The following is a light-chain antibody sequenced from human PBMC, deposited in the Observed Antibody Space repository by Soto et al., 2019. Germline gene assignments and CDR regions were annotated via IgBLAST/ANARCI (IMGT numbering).Light chain of an antibody. CDR1: QSLSSN. Sequence: EIVLTQSPATLSLSPGERATLSCRASQSLSSNFLAWYQQKPGQAPRLLIYDASNRATGIPARFSGSGSGTDFTLTISSLEPEDFAVYYCQQYNKWPPITFGQGTRLEI. CDR3: QQYNKWPPIT. CDR2: DAS. V-gene: IGKV3-11*01. J-gene: IGKJ5*01.